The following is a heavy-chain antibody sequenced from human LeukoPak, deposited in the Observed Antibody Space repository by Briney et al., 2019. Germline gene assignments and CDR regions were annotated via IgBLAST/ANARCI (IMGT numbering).Heavy chain of an antibody. CDR1: GGSISSYNYY. Sequence: SETLSLTCTVSGGSISSYNYYWGWIRQPPGKGLEWIWSIYYSGSTYYNPSLKSRVTISVDTSKNQFSLKVRSVTAADTAVYYRARGGLLLGVAAAGTDAFGIWGQGTMVTVSS. J-gene: IGHJ3*02. V-gene: IGHV4-39*07. CDR3: ARGGLLLGVAAAGTDAFGI. CDR2: IYYSGST. D-gene: IGHD6-13*01.